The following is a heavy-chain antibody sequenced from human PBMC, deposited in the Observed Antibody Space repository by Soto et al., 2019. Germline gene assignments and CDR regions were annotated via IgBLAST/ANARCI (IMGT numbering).Heavy chain of an antibody. Sequence: SETLSLTCTVFGGSIRSYYWSWVRRPPGKGLEWIGYVYYSGSTNYNPSLKSRVTMSVDTSKNQFSLKLSSVTAADTAVYYCAKDRDTMIVVVFDYWGQGTLVTVSS. D-gene: IGHD3-22*01. CDR3: AKDRDTMIVVVFDY. V-gene: IGHV4-59*01. J-gene: IGHJ4*02. CDR2: VYYSGST. CDR1: GGSIRSYY.